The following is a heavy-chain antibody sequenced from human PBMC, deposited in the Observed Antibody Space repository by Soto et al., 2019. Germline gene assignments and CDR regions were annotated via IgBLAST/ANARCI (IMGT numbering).Heavy chain of an antibody. V-gene: IGHV3-15*07. J-gene: IGHJ1*01. CDR3: TTDQWGIAAAGIGA. CDR2: IKSKTDGGTT. D-gene: IGHD6-13*01. CDR1: GFTFSNAW. Sequence: GGSLRLSCAASGFTFSNAWMNWVRQAPGKGLEWVGRIKSKTDGGTTDYAAPVKGRFTISRDDSKNTLYLQMNSLKTEDTAVYYCTTDQWGIAAAGIGAWGQGTLVTVSS.